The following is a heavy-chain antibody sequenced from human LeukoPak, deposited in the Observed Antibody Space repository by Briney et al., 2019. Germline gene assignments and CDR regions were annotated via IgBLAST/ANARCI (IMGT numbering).Heavy chain of an antibody. V-gene: IGHV3-43*01. CDR2: ISWDGGST. Sequence: GGSLRLSCAASGFTFDDYTMHWVRQAPGKGLEWVSLISWDGGSTYYADSVKGRFTISRDNSKNSLYLQMNSLKTEDTAVYYCSRDGSSSIWSAFDIWGQGTMVTVSS. J-gene: IGHJ3*02. CDR1: GFTFDDYT. CDR3: SRDGSSSIWSAFDI. D-gene: IGHD6-13*01.